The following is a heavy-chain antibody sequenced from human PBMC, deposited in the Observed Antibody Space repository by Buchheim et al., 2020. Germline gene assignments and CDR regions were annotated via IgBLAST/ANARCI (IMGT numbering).Heavy chain of an antibody. CDR2: ISYDGSNK. Sequence: QVQLVESGGGVVQPGRSLRLSCAASGFTFSSYGMHWVRQAPGKGLEWVAVISYDGSNKYYADSVKGRFTISRDNSKNTLYLQMNSLRAEDTAVYYCAKSGYSSFVGQFEYWGEGT. V-gene: IGHV3-30*18. D-gene: IGHD6-13*01. CDR1: GFTFSSYG. J-gene: IGHJ4*02. CDR3: AKSGYSSFVGQFEY.